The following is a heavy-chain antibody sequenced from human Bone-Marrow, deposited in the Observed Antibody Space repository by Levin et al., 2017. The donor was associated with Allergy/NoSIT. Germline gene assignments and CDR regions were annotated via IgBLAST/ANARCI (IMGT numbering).Heavy chain of an antibody. V-gene: IGHV3-23*01. CDR1: QMPFSSLA. CDR3: VTLAPTKRSAWYFDF. D-gene: IGHD2-8*01. Sequence: PGGSLRLSCQASQMPFSSLALGWVRQAPGKRLEWVSGVSNRPDTSYYAASVRGRFTISRDNSKNTVFLQMNSLSADDTAMYFCVTLAPTKRSAWYFDFWGRGTLVTVSS. CDR2: VSNRPDTS. J-gene: IGHJ2*01.